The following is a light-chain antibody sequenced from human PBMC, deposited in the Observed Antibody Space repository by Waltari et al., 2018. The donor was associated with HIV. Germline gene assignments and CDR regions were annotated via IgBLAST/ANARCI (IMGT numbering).Light chain of an antibody. V-gene: IGLV1-40*01. CDR3: QSYDRSLSASVV. CDR1: SSNIGADYD. CDR2: GNK. Sequence: QSVLTQPPSASGAPGQRVTISCTGGSSNIGADYDVNWYQQIPGTAPKLLISGNKNRPSGVPDRFSASKSGSSASLAITGLQAEDEADYFCQSYDRSLSASVVFGGGTKLTVL. J-gene: IGLJ2*01.